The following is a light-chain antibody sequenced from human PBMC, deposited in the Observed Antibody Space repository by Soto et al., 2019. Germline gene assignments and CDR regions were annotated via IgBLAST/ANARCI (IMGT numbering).Light chain of an antibody. V-gene: IGKV3-20*01. CDR1: QSIDNRY. Sequence: EIVLTQSPGTLSSSPGERATLSCRASQSIDNRYFAWYKHKPGQAHRLLIYATSSRATGIPDKFRGSRTRTDFALTIYKLEHEGIAVYNFQKWFASSWSFDQGTNGDIK. CDR2: ATS. J-gene: IGKJ1*01. CDR3: QKWFASSWS.